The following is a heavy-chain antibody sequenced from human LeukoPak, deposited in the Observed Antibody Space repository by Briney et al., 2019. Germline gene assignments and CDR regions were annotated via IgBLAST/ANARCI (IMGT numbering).Heavy chain of an antibody. CDR2: ISDWGDYI. D-gene: IGHD1-1*01. V-gene: IGHV3-23*01. J-gene: IGHJ4*02. Sequence: GGSLRLSCAASGFTFSTYAMTWVRQAPGKGLEWVSAISDWGDYIYYTDSVKGRFTTSRDNSKNTLYLEMSSLRVEDTAVYYCAKNRGTGLAFYDYWGQGTQVTASS. CDR3: AKNRGTGLAFYDY. CDR1: GFTFSTYA.